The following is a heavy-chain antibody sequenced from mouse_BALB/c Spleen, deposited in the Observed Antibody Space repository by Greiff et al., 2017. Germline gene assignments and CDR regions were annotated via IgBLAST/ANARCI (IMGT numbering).Heavy chain of an antibody. CDR3: AREIHYFDY. CDR1: GFTFSSYG. Sequence: EVKLVESGGDLVKPGGSLKLSCAASGFTFSSYGMSWVRQTPDKRLEWVATISSGGSYTYYPDSVKGRFTISRDNAKNTLYLQMSSLKSEDTAMYYCAREIHYFDYWGQGTTLTVSS. J-gene: IGHJ2*01. V-gene: IGHV5-6*01. CDR2: ISSGGSYT.